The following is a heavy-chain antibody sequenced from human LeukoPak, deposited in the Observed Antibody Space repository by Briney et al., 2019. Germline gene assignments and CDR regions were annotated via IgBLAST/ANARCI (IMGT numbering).Heavy chain of an antibody. CDR2: ISAYNGNT. CDR3: ARGYDSALLDY. D-gene: IGHD3-22*01. J-gene: IGHJ4*02. V-gene: IGHV1-18*01. Sequence: ASVKVSCKASGGTFSSYAISWVRQAPGQGLEWMGWISAYNGNTNYAQKLQGRVTMTTDTSTSTAYMELRSLRSDDTAVYYCARGYDSALLDYWGQATLVTVSS. CDR1: GGTFSSYA.